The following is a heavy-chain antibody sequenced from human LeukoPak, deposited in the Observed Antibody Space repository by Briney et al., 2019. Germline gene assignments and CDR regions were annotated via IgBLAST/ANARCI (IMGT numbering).Heavy chain of an antibody. CDR1: GGSISSYY. Sequence: SETLSLTCTVSGGSISSYYWSWIRQPAGKGLEWIGRIYTSGSTNYNPSLKSRVTMSVDTSKNQFSLKLSSVTAADTAVYFCARDTYYDFWSGYCHTNKFDPWGQGTLVTVSS. V-gene: IGHV4-4*07. CDR3: ARDTYYDFWSGYCHTNKFDP. CDR2: IYTSGST. D-gene: IGHD3-3*01. J-gene: IGHJ5*02.